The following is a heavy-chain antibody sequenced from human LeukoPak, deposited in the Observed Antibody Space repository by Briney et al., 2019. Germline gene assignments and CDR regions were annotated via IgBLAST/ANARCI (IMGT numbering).Heavy chain of an antibody. CDR3: VKDRVDGSGSQFDS. D-gene: IGHD3-10*01. CDR2: ISGSGAMT. CDR1: GFTLSNHA. Sequence: GGSLRLACAASGFTLSNHAMIWVRQAPGKGLEWVSSISGSGAMTYYADSVKGRFTISRDNAMDTLYLQMNSLRADDTAVYYCVKDRVDGSGSQFDSWGQGSLVIVSS. J-gene: IGHJ4*02. V-gene: IGHV3-23*01.